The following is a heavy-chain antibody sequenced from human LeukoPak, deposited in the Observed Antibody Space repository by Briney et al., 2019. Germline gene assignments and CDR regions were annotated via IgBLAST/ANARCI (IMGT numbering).Heavy chain of an antibody. D-gene: IGHD3-22*01. CDR1: GGSISSYY. Sequence: SETLSLTCTVSGGSISSYYWSWIRQPPGKGLEWIGYIYYSGSTNYNPSLKSRVTISVDTSKNQFSLKLSSVTAADTAVYYCASRLAYYYDSSGYKFWGQGTLVTVSS. V-gene: IGHV4-59*12. J-gene: IGHJ4*02. CDR2: IYYSGST. CDR3: ASRLAYYYDSSGYKF.